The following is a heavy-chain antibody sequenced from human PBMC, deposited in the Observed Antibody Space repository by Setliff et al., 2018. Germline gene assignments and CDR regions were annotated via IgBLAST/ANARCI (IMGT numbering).Heavy chain of an antibody. CDR2: IYPDDSDT. CDR1: GYNFASYW. D-gene: IGHD3-3*01. J-gene: IGHJ4*02. Sequence: PGESLKISCKGSGYNFASYWIAWVRQMPGKGLEWMGIIYPDDSDTRYSPSFQGQVTISADKSISTAYLQWSSLTFEDTAVYYCARWNGSGYFYYWGQGTWVTVSS. V-gene: IGHV5-51*01. CDR3: ARWNGSGYFYY.